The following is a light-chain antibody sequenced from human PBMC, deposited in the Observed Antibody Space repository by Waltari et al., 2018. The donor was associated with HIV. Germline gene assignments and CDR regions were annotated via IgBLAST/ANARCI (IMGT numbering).Light chain of an antibody. J-gene: IGKJ2*01. CDR1: QDIDNW. CDR2: MTS. CDR3: QQYSTHYA. Sequence: IQMTQSPSSLSASVGDTVILTCRASQDIDNWLAWYHQKPGRAPKLLISMTSVLESGVPSRFSGSGSGTTFTLTITGRQPDDFGTYFCQQYSTHYAFGQGTRVE. V-gene: IGKV1-5*03.